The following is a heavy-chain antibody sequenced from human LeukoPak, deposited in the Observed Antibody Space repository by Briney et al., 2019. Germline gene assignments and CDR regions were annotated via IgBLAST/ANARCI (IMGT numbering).Heavy chain of an antibody. J-gene: IGHJ4*02. Sequence: GGSLRLSCAASGFTFSDYYMSWIRQAPGTGLEWVSYISSSSTYTDYADSVKGRFTISRDNAKNSLYLQMNSLRAEDTALYYCARVMGIYDSSAEVFDYWGQGTPVTVSS. CDR1: GFTFSDYY. D-gene: IGHD3-22*01. CDR2: ISSSSTYT. V-gene: IGHV3-11*05. CDR3: ARVMGIYDSSAEVFDY.